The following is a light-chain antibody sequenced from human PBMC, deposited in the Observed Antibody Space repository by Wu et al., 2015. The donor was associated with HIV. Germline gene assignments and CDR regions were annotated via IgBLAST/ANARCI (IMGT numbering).Light chain of an antibody. CDR2: GAS. Sequence: EIVLTQSPGTLSLSPGERATLSCRASQSVSTDFLAWYQHKPGRAPRLLIYGASSRATGIPDRFSGSGSETDFTLTINRLEPEDFAVYFCQQYGTSPGTFG. J-gene: IGKJ1*01. CDR3: QQYGTSPGT. V-gene: IGKV3-20*01. CDR1: QSVSTDF.